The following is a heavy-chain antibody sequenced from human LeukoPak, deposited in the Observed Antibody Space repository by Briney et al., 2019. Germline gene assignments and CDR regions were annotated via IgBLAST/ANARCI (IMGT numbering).Heavy chain of an antibody. CDR1: GGSISSSSYY. V-gene: IGHV4-39*07. Sequence: SETLSLTCTVSGGSISSSSYYWGWIRQPPGKGLEWIGSIYYSGSTYYNPSLKSRVTISVDTSKNQFSLKLSSVTAADTAVYYCARVGSDYYGSGSYQVWGQGTLVTVSS. CDR3: ARVGSDYYGSGSYQV. D-gene: IGHD3-10*01. CDR2: IYYSGST. J-gene: IGHJ4*02.